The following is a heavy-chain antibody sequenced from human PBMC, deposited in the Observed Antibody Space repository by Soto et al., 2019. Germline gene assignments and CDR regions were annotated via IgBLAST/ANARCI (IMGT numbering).Heavy chain of an antibody. V-gene: IGHV4-34*01. D-gene: IGHD5-18*01. CDR2: INHIGNT. CDR1: GGSFSCYY. J-gene: IGHJ4*02. Sequence: SETLSLTCAVYGGSFSCYYLTWIRQPPGKGLEWISEINHIGNTNYIPSLKSRVTISVDASKNQFSLNLRSVTAADTSVYYCARDKEHTYGAFLGYWGRGTLVTVSS. CDR3: ARDKEHTYGAFLGY.